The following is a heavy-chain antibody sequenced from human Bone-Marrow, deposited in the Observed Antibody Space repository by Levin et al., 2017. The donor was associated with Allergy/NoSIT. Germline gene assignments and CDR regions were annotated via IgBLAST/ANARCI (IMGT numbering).Heavy chain of an antibody. CDR2: INPNSGDT. D-gene: IGHD2-15*01. CDR3: ARDEMGRTHPDYNYGMDV. Sequence: ASVKVSCKASGHTFTDYYMHWVRQAPGQGLEWMGGINPNSGDTNYAQKFQGRVTVTRDTSTSTVYMDLSRLTSDDTAVYYCARDEMGRTHPDYNYGMDVWGQGTTVTVSS. V-gene: IGHV1-2*02. J-gene: IGHJ6*02. CDR1: GHTFTDYY.